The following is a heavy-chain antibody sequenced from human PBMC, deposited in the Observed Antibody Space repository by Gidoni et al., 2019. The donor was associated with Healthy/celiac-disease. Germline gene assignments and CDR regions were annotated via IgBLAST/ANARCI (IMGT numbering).Heavy chain of an antibody. J-gene: IGHJ4*02. CDR2: IIPIFGTA. CDR1: GGTFSSYA. V-gene: IGHV1-69*06. Sequence: QVQLVQSGAEVKKPGSSVKVSCKASGGTFSSYAISWVRQAPGQGLEWMGGIIPIFGTANYAQKFQGRVTITADKSTSTAYMELSSLRSEDTAVYYCARDAYLEPYCTNGVCYGAFDYWGQGTLVTVSS. D-gene: IGHD2-8*01. CDR3: ARDAYLEPYCTNGVCYGAFDY.